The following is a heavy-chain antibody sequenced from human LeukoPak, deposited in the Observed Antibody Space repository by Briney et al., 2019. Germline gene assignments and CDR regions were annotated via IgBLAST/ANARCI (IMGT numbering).Heavy chain of an antibody. Sequence: SETLSLTCTVSGGSISNYYWSWIRQPAGKGLEWIGRIYTTGSTDYNPSLKSRVTMSVDTSKNQFSLKVRSVTAADTAIYYCARDFYYGSGSQPFDPWGQGTLVTVSS. CDR1: GGSISNYY. V-gene: IGHV4-4*07. D-gene: IGHD3-10*01. CDR3: ARDFYYGSGSQPFDP. J-gene: IGHJ5*02. CDR2: IYTTGST.